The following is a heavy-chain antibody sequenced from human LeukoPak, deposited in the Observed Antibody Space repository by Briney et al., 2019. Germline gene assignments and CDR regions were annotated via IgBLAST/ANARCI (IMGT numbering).Heavy chain of an antibody. Sequence: GGSLRLSCAASGFTFSSYGMHWVRQAPGKGLEWVSSISSSSSYIYYADSVKGRFTISRDNAKNSLYLQMNSLRAEDTAVYYCARDIAAAVDYWGQGTLVTVSS. CDR1: GFTFSSYG. CDR3: ARDIAAAVDY. D-gene: IGHD6-13*01. V-gene: IGHV3-21*01. J-gene: IGHJ4*02. CDR2: ISSSSSYI.